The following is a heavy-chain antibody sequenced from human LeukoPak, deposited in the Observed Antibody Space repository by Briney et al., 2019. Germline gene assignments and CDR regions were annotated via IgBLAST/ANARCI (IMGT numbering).Heavy chain of an antibody. J-gene: IGHJ3*02. CDR3: ARDPLTNDAFDI. CDR1: GDGVSSNNAA. V-gene: IGHV6-1*01. D-gene: IGHD1-1*01. Sequence: SPTLSVTCAISGDGVSSNNAAWNWIRQSPARGLEWLGRTYYRSKWYNDYAVSMESRITFNPDTSKNHFSLQLNSVTPEDTAVYYCARDPLTNDAFDIWGQGTMVTVSS. CDR2: TYYRSKWYN.